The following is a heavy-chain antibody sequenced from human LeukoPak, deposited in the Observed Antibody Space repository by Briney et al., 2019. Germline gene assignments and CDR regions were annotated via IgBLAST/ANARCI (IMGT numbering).Heavy chain of an antibody. CDR3: AREDDWNYEDY. D-gene: IGHD1-7*01. V-gene: IGHV3-7*01. J-gene: IGHJ4*02. Sequence: PGGSLRLSCAASAFSFSGYNMNWVRQAPGKGLEWVANINQDGSEKYYVNSVKGRFTISRDNAKNSLYLQMNSLRAEDTAIYFCAREDDWNYEDYWGQGTLVTVSS. CDR1: AFSFSGYN. CDR2: INQDGSEK.